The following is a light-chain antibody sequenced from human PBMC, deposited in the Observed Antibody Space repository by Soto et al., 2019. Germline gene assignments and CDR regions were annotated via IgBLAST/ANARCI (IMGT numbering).Light chain of an antibody. CDR3: QQYYGTPWT. Sequence: DIVMTQSPDSLAVSLGERATINCKSSQSVLYSSTNKNYLAWYQQKPGQPPKLLIYWASTRESGVPDRFSGSGSGTDFTLTISILQAEDVAVYYCQQYYGTPWTFGQGTKVEIK. CDR2: WAS. CDR1: QSVLYSSTNKNY. V-gene: IGKV4-1*01. J-gene: IGKJ1*01.